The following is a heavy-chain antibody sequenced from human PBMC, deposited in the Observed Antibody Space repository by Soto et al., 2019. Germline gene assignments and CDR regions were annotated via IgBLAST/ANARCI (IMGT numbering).Heavy chain of an antibody. CDR1: GYTFTSYD. CDR2: MNPNSGNT. V-gene: IGHV1-8*01. D-gene: IGHD3-10*01. Sequence: QVQLVQSGAEVQKPGASVKVSCKASGYTFTSYDINWVRQATGQGLEWMGWMNPNSGNTGYAQKFQGRVTMTRTTSISTAYMELSSLRSEDTAVYYCAITHLRFGEHHYWGQGTLVTGSS. J-gene: IGHJ4*02. CDR3: AITHLRFGEHHY.